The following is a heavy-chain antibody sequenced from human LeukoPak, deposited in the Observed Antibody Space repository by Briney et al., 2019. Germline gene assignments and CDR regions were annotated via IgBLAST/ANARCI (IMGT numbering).Heavy chain of an antibody. V-gene: IGHV3-7*04. Sequence: GGSLRLSCVASGFPFSSYWMTWVRQAPGKGLEWVANIRQDGSKKSYVDSVKGRFTISRDNAKNSLYLQMNSLRAEDTAIYYSTRVGYIDEGIDYWGQGTLVTVSS. CDR2: IRQDGSKK. CDR3: TRVGYIDEGIDY. J-gene: IGHJ4*02. D-gene: IGHD5-24*01. CDR1: GFPFSSYW.